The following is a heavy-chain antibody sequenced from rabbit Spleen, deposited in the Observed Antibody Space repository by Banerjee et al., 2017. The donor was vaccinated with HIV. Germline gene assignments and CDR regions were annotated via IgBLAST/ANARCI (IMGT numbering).Heavy chain of an antibody. CDR3: ARDLLGVIGWNFNL. CDR2: IYPGFDIT. J-gene: IGHJ4*01. Sequence: QEQLVESGGGLVQPGESLTLTCKASGIHLSSYGINWVRQAPGKGLEWIGYIYPGFDITNYANSVKGRFTISRDNAQNTVFLQMTSLTAADTATCFCARDLLGVIGWNFNLWGQGTLVTVS. CDR1: GIHLSSYG. D-gene: IGHD1-1*01. V-gene: IGHV1S47*01.